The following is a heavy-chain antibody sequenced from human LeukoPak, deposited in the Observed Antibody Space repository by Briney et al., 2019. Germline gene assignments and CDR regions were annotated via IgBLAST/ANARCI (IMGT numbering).Heavy chain of an antibody. CDR1: GITFSSYA. Sequence: GGSLRLSCAASGITFSSYAMSWVRQAPGKGLEWVSAISGSGGSTYYADSVKGRFTISRDNSKNTLYLQMNSLRAEDTAVYYCAKDQRMTTVVGPKDYWGQGTLVTVSS. CDR3: AKDQRMTTVVGPKDY. CDR2: ISGSGGST. D-gene: IGHD4-23*01. J-gene: IGHJ4*02. V-gene: IGHV3-23*01.